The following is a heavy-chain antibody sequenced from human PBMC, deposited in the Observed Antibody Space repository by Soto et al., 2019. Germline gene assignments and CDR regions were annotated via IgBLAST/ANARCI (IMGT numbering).Heavy chain of an antibody. CDR2: IYYSGST. V-gene: IGHV4-31*03. CDR1: GGSISSGGYY. J-gene: IGHJ6*03. Sequence: QVQLQESGPGLVKPSQTLSLTCTVSGGSISSGGYYWSWIRQHPGKGLEWIGYIYYSGSTYYNPSLKSRVNISVDTSKDQFSLKLSSVTAADTAVYYCARDSPPPYRSPNYYYYYMDVWGKGTTVTVSS. D-gene: IGHD1-26*01. CDR3: ARDSPPPYRSPNYYYYYMDV.